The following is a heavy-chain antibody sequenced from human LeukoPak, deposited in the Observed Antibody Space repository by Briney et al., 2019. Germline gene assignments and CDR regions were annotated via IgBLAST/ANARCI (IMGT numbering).Heavy chain of an antibody. V-gene: IGHV4-34*01. CDR2: INRSGST. Sequence: SETLSLTCAVYGGSFSGYYWSWIRQPPGKGLEWIGEINRSGSTNYNPSLKSRVTISVDTSKNQFSLKLSSVTAADTAVYYCARLGYDYVWGSYHVDYWGQGTLVTVSS. CDR1: GGSFSGYY. D-gene: IGHD3-16*02. J-gene: IGHJ4*02. CDR3: ARLGYDYVWGSYHVDY.